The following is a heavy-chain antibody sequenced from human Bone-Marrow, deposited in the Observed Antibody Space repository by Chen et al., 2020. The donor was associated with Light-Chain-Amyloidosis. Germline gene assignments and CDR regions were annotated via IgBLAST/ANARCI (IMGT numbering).Heavy chain of an antibody. CDR3: AKDISYDDILPGYPADAFDI. V-gene: IGHV3-23*01. J-gene: IGHJ3*02. CDR2: ISGSGGSR. CDR1: GFPFSSYA. D-gene: IGHD3-9*01. Sequence: GGSLRPSCAASGFPFSSYAMSWFRQAPGKGLEWVSTISGSGGSRYYGDSVKGRLTISRDNSKNALFLQMNSLRAEDTAVYYCAKDISYDDILPGYPADAFDIWGQGTMVTVSS.